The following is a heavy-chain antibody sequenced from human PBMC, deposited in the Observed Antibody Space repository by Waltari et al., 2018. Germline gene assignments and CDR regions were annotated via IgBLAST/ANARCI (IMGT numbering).Heavy chain of an antibody. CDR1: GFTFSSYG. Sequence: QVQLVESGGGVVQPGRSLRLSCAASGFTFSSYGMHWVRQAPGKGLEWVAVILYDGSNKYYADSVKGRFTISRDNAKNSLYLQMNSLRAEDTAVYYCARDDYAGAFDIWGQGTMVTVSS. J-gene: IGHJ3*02. D-gene: IGHD4-17*01. CDR3: ARDDYAGAFDI. CDR2: ILYDGSNK. V-gene: IGHV3-33*01.